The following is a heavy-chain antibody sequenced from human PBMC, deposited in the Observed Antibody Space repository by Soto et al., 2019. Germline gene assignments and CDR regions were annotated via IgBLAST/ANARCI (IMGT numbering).Heavy chain of an antibody. CDR1: GGSISSSNW. Sequence: SETLSLTCAVSGGSISSSNWWSWVRQPPGKGLEWIGEIYYSGSTNYNPSLKSRVTISVDTSKNQFSLKLSSVTAADTAVYYCARGGSGWPLIGYWGQGTLVTVSS. V-gene: IGHV4-4*02. J-gene: IGHJ4*02. D-gene: IGHD6-19*01. CDR3: ARGGSGWPLIGY. CDR2: IYYSGST.